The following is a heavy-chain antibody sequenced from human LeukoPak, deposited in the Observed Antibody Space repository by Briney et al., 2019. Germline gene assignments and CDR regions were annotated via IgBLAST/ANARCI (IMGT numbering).Heavy chain of an antibody. D-gene: IGHD1-26*01. CDR3: ARRATAASLDY. CDR1: GFTFSSYS. J-gene: IGHJ4*02. V-gene: IGHV3-20*04. Sequence: GGSLRLSCAASGFTFSSYSMNWVRQAPGKGLEWVSGINWNGGSTGYADSVKGRFTISRDNAKNSLYLQMNSLRAEDTALYYCARRATAASLDYWGQGTLVTVSS. CDR2: INWNGGST.